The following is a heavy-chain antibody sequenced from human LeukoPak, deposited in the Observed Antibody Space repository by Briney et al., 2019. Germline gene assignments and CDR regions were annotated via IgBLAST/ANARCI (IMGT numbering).Heavy chain of an antibody. J-gene: IGHJ4*02. V-gene: IGHV4-59*01. CDR3: ARTYLTYDDSSGFEY. Sequence: PSETLSLTCTVSGGSISSYYWSWIRQPPGKELEWMGYIYYSGSTNYNPSLKSRVTISVDTSKNQYSLKLSSVTAADTAVYYCARTYLTYDDSSGFEYWGQGTLVTVSS. CDR1: GGSISSYY. D-gene: IGHD3-22*01. CDR2: IYYSGST.